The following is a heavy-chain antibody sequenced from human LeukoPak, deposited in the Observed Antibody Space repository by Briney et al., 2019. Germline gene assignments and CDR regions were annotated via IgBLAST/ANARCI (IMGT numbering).Heavy chain of an antibody. J-gene: IGHJ5*02. CDR2: ISYDGSNK. D-gene: IGHD6-19*01. CDR1: RFTFSSYA. V-gene: IGHV3-30-3*01. Sequence: GGSLRLSCAASRFTFSSYAMHWVRQAPGKGLEWVAVISYDGSNKYYADSVKGRFTISRDNSKNTLYLQMNSLRAEDTAVYYCARGKGGGWPPRWFDPWGQGTLVTVSS. CDR3: ARGKGGGWPPRWFDP.